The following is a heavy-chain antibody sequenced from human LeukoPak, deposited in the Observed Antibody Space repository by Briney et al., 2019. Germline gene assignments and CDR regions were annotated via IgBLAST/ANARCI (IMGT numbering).Heavy chain of an antibody. CDR2: FDPEGGET. V-gene: IGHV1-24*01. Sequence: GSSVKVSCKVSGYTLTELSMHWGRHGPGKGLGRMGGFDPEGGETIYAQKVQGRVPMTEDTSTDTAYRELSSLRSKDTGVYYCATVLQGYQLLGDYWGQGTLVTVSS. J-gene: IGHJ4*02. CDR1: GYTLTELS. CDR3: ATVLQGYQLLGDY. D-gene: IGHD2-2*01.